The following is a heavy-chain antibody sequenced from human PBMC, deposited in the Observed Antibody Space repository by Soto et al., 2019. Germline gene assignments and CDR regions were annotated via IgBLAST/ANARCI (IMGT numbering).Heavy chain of an antibody. CDR3: ARVEGWFGELWFDT. CDR1: GGCISSGGYS. Sequence: PSETLSLTCAVSGGCISSGGYSWSWIRQPPGKGLEWIGYIYHSGSTYYNPSLKSRVTISVDRSKNQFSLKLSSVTAADTAVYYWARVEGWFGELWFDTWGQGTLVIVSS. D-gene: IGHD3-10*01. CDR2: IYHSGST. V-gene: IGHV4-30-2*01. J-gene: IGHJ5*02.